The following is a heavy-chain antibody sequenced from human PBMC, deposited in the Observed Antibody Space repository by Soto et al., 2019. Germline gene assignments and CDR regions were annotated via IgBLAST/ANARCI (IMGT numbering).Heavy chain of an antibody. D-gene: IGHD3-9*01. CDR2: IKSKTDGGTT. V-gene: IGHV3-15*01. J-gene: IGHJ6*02. Sequence: GGSLRLSCAASGFTFGNAWMSWVRQAPGKGLEWGGRIKSKTDGGTTDYAAPVKGRFTISRDDSKITLYLQMNSLKTEDTAVYYCTTLYYDILTGDHYGMDVWGQGTTVTVSS. CDR1: GFTFGNAW. CDR3: TTLYYDILTGDHYGMDV.